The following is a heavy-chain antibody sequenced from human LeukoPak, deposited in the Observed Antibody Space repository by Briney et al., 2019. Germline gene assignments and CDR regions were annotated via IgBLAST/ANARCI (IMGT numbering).Heavy chain of an antibody. CDR3: AKDRRAVAGTFFDY. CDR1: GFTFSSYG. V-gene: IGHV3-30*18. CDR2: ISYDGSNK. D-gene: IGHD6-19*01. Sequence: PGRSLRLSCAASGFTFSSYGMHWVRQAPGKGLEWVAVISYDGSNKYYADSVKGRFTISRDNSKNTLYLQMNSLRAEDTAVYYCAKDRRAVAGTFFDYWGQGTLVTVSS. J-gene: IGHJ4*02.